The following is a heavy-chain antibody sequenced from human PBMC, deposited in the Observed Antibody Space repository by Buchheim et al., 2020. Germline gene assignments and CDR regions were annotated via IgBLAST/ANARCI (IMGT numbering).Heavy chain of an antibody. CDR1: GGSISSSSYY. J-gene: IGHJ5*02. D-gene: IGHD3-10*01. V-gene: IGHV4-39*01. CDR2: IYYSGST. Sequence: QLQLQESGPGLVKPSETLSLTCTVSGGSISSSSYYWGWIRQPPGKGLEWIGSIYYSGSTYYNPSLKSRVTISVDTSKHQFSLKLSSVTAADTAVYYCARTDRELWFGDGKLGTNWFDPWGQGTL. CDR3: ARTDRELWFGDGKLGTNWFDP.